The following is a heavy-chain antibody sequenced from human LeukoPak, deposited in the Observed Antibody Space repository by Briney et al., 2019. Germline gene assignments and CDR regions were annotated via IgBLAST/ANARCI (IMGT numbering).Heavy chain of an antibody. J-gene: IGHJ4*02. Sequence: GGSLRLSCAASGFTFSNAWMSWVRQAPGKGLEWVGRIKSKTDGGTTDYAAPVKGRFTISRDDSKNTLYLQMNSLKTEDTAVYYCTTALRAGLYYYDSSGYPSEEHWGQGTLVTVSS. D-gene: IGHD3-22*01. CDR3: TTALRAGLYYYDSSGYPSEEH. CDR1: GFTFSNAW. CDR2: IKSKTDGGTT. V-gene: IGHV3-15*01.